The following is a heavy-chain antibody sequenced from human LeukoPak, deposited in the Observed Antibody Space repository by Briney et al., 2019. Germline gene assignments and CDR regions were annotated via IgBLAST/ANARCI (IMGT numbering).Heavy chain of an antibody. CDR1: GGSISSYY. CDR3: GGGGWGGDWFDH. D-gene: IGHD3-16*01. Sequence: SETLSLTCTVSGGSISSYYWSWIRQPPGKGLEWIGYIHDTGSTKYNPSLKSRVTISVDTSRNHLSLKLTSGPGADAAVFYCGGGGWGGDWFDHWGQGTLVTVSS. J-gene: IGHJ5*02. CDR2: IHDTGST. V-gene: IGHV4-59*01.